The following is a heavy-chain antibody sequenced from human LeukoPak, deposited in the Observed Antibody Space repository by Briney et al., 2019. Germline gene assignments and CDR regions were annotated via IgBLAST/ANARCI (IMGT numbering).Heavy chain of an antibody. V-gene: IGHV4-59*02. D-gene: IGHD3-10*01. CDR1: GASVRGYY. CDR2: IHYTGNT. Sequence: SETLSLTCTVSGASVRGYYWSWIRQPPGKGLEWIGYIHYTGNTDYNPSLTSRVTMSVDTSKNQFSLMLTSATAADTAVYYCARGYGSGSYNNFNQWGQGLLVAVSS. CDR3: ARGYGSGSYNNFNQ. J-gene: IGHJ4*02.